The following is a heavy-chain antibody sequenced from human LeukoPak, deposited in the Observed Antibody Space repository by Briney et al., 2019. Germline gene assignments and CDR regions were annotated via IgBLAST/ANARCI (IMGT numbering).Heavy chain of an antibody. J-gene: IGHJ4*02. CDR1: GGSINSNNYY. D-gene: IGHD3-22*01. Sequence: SETLSLTCTVSGGSINSNNYYWAWIRQTPGKGLEWIGRMYYSGTTYYNPSLKSRVPISVDTSKNQFSLKLSSVTAADTAVYYCARHLDHYGTSGYYSPYFDFWGQGTLVTVSS. V-gene: IGHV4-39*01. CDR2: MYYSGTT. CDR3: ARHLDHYGTSGYYSPYFDF.